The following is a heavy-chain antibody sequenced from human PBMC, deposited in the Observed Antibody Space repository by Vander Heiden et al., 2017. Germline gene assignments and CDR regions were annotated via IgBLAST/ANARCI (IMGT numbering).Heavy chain of an antibody. V-gene: IGHV3-30*03. D-gene: IGHD3-22*01. CDR3: ARLPSYDSRNY. J-gene: IGHJ4*02. CDR2: ISYDGSNK. Sequence: QVQLVESGGGVVQTGRSLRLSCAASGCTFSSYGMHWVRQAPGKGLEWVAVISYDGSNKYYADSVKGRFTISRDNSKNTLYLQMNSLRAEDTAVYYCARLPSYDSRNYWGQGTLVTVSS. CDR1: GCTFSSYG.